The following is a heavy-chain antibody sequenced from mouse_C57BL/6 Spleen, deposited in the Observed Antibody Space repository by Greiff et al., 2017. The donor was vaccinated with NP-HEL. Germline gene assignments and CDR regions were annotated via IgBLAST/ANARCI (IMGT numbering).Heavy chain of an antibody. CDR3: ARGENFRYNLHYYAMDY. Sequence: EVQLQQSGPELVKPGASVKISCKASGYTFTDYYMNWVKQSHGKSLEWIGDINPNNGGTSYNQKFKGKATLTVDKSSSTAYMELRSLTSEDSAVYYCARGENFRYNLHYYAMDYWGQGTSVTVSS. J-gene: IGHJ4*01. CDR2: INPNNGGT. V-gene: IGHV1-26*01. CDR1: GYTFTDYY. D-gene: IGHD1-1*01.